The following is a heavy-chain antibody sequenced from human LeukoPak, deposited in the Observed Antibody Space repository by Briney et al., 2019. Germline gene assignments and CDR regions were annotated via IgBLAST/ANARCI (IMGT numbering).Heavy chain of an antibody. D-gene: IGHD3-22*01. CDR1: GFTVSNSY. CDR2: IYGGGNT. CDR3: ARDRYYYDSSANYYYTDV. V-gene: IGHV3-53*01. Sequence: HPGGSLRLSCAASGFTVSNSYMSWVRQAPGKGLEGVSVIYGGGNTHYAEAVKGRFTISRDSSKNTLYLLMNSLRAEDTAVYFCARDRYYYDSSANYYYTDVWGKGTTVTVSS. J-gene: IGHJ6*03.